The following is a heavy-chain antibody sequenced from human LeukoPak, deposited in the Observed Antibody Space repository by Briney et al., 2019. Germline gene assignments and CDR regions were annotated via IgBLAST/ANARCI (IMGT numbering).Heavy chain of an antibody. J-gene: IGHJ4*02. Sequence: AGGSLRLSCAASGFTFSSYGMHWVRQAPGKGLEWVAVIWYDGSNKYYADSVKGRFTISRDNSKNTLYLQMNSLRAEDTAVYYCARDPGDSSGYANSFDYWGQGTLVTVSS. CDR2: IWYDGSNK. CDR3: ARDPGDSSGYANSFDY. CDR1: GFTFSSYG. V-gene: IGHV3-33*01. D-gene: IGHD3-22*01.